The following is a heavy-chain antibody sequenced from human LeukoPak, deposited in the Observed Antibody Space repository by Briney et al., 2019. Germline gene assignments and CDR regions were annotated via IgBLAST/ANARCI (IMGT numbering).Heavy chain of an antibody. Sequence: GGSLRLSCAASGFTFSSYAMSWVRQAPGKGLEWVSAISGSGGSTYYADSVKGRFTISRDNSKTTLYLQMNGLRAEDTAVYYCAKDGRPLEWLLYLPYYFDYWGQGTLVTVSS. J-gene: IGHJ4*02. CDR2: ISGSGGST. CDR1: GFTFSSYA. CDR3: AKDGRPLEWLLYLPYYFDY. V-gene: IGHV3-23*01. D-gene: IGHD3-3*01.